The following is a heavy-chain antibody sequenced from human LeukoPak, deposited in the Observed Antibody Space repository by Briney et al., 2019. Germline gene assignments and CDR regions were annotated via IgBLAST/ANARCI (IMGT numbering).Heavy chain of an antibody. D-gene: IGHD5-24*01. CDR1: GFTFSGSA. CDR3: TRTEDGDGYNGFIDY. J-gene: IGHJ4*02. CDR2: IRSKANSYAT. V-gene: IGHV3-73*01. Sequence: PGGSLRLSCAASGFTFSGSAMHWVRLASGKGLEWVGRIRSKANSYATAYAASVKGRFTISRDDSKNTAYLQMNSLKTEDTAVYYCTRTEDGDGYNGFIDYWGQGTLVTVSS.